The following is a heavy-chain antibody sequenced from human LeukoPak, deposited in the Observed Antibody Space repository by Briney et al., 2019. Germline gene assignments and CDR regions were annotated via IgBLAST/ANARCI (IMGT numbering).Heavy chain of an antibody. V-gene: IGHV1-2*04. CDR3: ASSRDGYPQMGNY. D-gene: IGHD5-24*01. Sequence: ASVKVSCKASGYTFTGYYMHWVRQAPGQGLEWMGWINPNSGGTNYAQKFQGWVTMTRDTSISTAYMELSRLRSDDTAVYYCASSRDGYPQMGNYWGQGTLVTVSS. J-gene: IGHJ4*02. CDR1: GYTFTGYY. CDR2: INPNSGGT.